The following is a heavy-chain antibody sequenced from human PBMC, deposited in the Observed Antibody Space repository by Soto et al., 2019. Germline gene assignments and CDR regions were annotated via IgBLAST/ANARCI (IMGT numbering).Heavy chain of an antibody. V-gene: IGHV3-23*01. D-gene: IGHD3-3*01. CDR1: GFTFSRHA. Sequence: EVQLLESGGGLVQPGGSLRLSCAASGFTFSRHAISWVRQAPGKGLEWVSAISGSGGSTYYADSVRGRFTISGDNSKNTLYLQMNSLRAEDTAVYYCAKVGYYDFWGVAKNWFDPWGQGTLVTVSS. J-gene: IGHJ5*02. CDR3: AKVGYYDFWGVAKNWFDP. CDR2: ISGSGGST.